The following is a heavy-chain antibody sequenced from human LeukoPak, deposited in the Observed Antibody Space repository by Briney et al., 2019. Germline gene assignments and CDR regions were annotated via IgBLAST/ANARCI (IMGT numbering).Heavy chain of an antibody. CDR3: ARAGPGYCSSTSCYGPFWFDP. V-gene: IGHV4-59*01. Sequence: PSETLSLTCTVSGGSISSYYWSWIRQPPGKGLEWVGYIYYSGSTNYNPSLKSRVTISVDTSKNQFSLKLSSVTAADTAVYYCARAGPGYCSSTSCYGPFWFDPWGQGTLVTVSS. CDR2: IYYSGST. D-gene: IGHD2-2*01. CDR1: GGSISSYY. J-gene: IGHJ5*02.